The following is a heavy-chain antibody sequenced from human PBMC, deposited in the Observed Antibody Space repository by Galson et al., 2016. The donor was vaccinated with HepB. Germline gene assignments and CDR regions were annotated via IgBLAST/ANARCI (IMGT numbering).Heavy chain of an antibody. V-gene: IGHV3-74*01. CDR1: GFTFSRYW. J-gene: IGHJ6*02. CDR3: ARGRDNYDGWSRQRYYYGMDV. Sequence: SLRLSCADSGFTFSRYWMNWVRQAPGKGLVWVSRINSDGSDTTYADSVKGRFTISRDNTKNILYLQMNSLRAEDTAVYYCARGRDNYDGWSRQRYYYGMDVWGQGTTVSVSS. D-gene: IGHD3-3*01. CDR2: INSDGSDT.